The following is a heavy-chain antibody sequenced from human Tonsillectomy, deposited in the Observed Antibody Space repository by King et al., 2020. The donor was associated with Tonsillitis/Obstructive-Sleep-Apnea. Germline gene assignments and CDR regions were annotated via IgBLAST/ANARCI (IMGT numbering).Heavy chain of an antibody. CDR3: AKDGWSH. CDR2: ISESASST. D-gene: IGHD3-3*01. V-gene: IGHV3-23*04. CDR1: GFTFSSYT. J-gene: IGHJ4*02. Sequence: VQLVESGGGLVQPGGSLRLSCAASGFTFSSYTMSWVRQAPGKGLEWVSAISESASSTHYADSVKGRFTISRDNSRNTLFLQMNSLRAEDTAVYHCAKDGWSHWGQGTLVTVSS.